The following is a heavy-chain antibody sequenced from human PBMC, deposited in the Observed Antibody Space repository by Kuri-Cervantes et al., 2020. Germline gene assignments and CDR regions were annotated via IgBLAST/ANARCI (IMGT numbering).Heavy chain of an antibody. CDR3: ARDLGDCSGGSCYYYYGMDV. J-gene: IGHJ6*02. CDR1: GGSFSGYY. Sequence: ESLKISCAVYGGSFSGYYWSWIRQPPGKGLEWIGEINHSGSTNYNPSLKSRVTISVDTSKNQFSLKLSSVTAADTAVYYCARDLGDCSGGSCYYYYGMDVWGQGTTVTVSS. D-gene: IGHD2-15*01. CDR2: INHSGST. V-gene: IGHV4-34*01.